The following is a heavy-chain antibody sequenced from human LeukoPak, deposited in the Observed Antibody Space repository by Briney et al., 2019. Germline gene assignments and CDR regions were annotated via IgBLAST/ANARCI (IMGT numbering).Heavy chain of an antibody. D-gene: IGHD6-19*01. Sequence: GGSLRLSCAASGFTFDEYAMHWVSQGPGKGLEWVSGISWNSGFIDYADSVKGRFTISRDNAKNSLYLQINSLRAEDTALYYCAKDMRPGNSGWYAVDYWGQGTQVTVSS. CDR3: AKDMRPGNSGWYAVDY. CDR1: GFTFDEYA. CDR2: ISWNSGFI. V-gene: IGHV3-9*01. J-gene: IGHJ4*02.